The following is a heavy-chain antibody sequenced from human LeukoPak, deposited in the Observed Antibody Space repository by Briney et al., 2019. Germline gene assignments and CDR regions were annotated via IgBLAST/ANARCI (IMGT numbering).Heavy chain of an antibody. CDR1: GFTFSSYA. CDR3: ARDIAVADLDY. J-gene: IGHJ4*02. D-gene: IGHD6-19*01. Sequence: GGSLRLSCAASGFTFSSYAMHWVRQAPGKGLEWVAVISYDGSNKYYADSAKGRFTISRDNSKNTLYLQMNSLRAEDTAVYYCARDIAVADLDYWGQGTLVTVSS. CDR2: ISYDGSNK. V-gene: IGHV3-30-3*01.